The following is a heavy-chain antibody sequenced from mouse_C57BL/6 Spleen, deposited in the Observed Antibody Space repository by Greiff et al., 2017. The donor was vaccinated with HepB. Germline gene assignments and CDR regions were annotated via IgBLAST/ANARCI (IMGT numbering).Heavy chain of an antibody. CDR1: GYTFTDYY. CDR2: INPNNGGT. CDR3: ARFITTVVAKGY. D-gene: IGHD1-1*01. Sequence: EVQLQQSGPELVKPGASVKISCKASGYTFTDYYMTWVKQSHGKSLEWIGDINPNNGGTSYNQKFKGKATLTVDKSSSTAYMELRSLTSEDSAVYYSARFITTVVAKGYWGQGTTLTVSS. V-gene: IGHV1-26*01. J-gene: IGHJ2*01.